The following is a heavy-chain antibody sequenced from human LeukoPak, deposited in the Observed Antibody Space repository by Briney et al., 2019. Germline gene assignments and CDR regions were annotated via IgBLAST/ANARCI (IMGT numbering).Heavy chain of an antibody. V-gene: IGHV3-7*01. Sequence: GGSLRLSCAASGFTFSSYSMNWVRQPPGKGLERVDHIKHDGSERYYVDSVKGRFTISRDNAENSLSLQMNNLRADDTAVYYCARDQTPFVWGQGILVTVSS. CDR1: GFTFSSYS. CDR2: IKHDGSER. J-gene: IGHJ4*02. CDR3: ARDQTPFV.